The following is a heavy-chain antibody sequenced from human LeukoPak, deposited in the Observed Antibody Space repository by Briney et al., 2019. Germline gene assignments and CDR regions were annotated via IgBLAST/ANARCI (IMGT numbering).Heavy chain of an antibody. J-gene: IGHJ6*02. D-gene: IGHD1-26*01. CDR2: IFYSGSA. CDR3: ARLRSGSTPPPPHYYYGLDV. Sequence: SETLSLTCTVSGGSINDFYWTWIRQPPGKGLEWIGYIFYSGSANSNPSLESRVTRSVDTSKNQFSLKLSSVTAADTAAYYRARLRSGSTPPPPHYYYGLDVWGQGTTVIVSS. CDR1: GGSINDFY. V-gene: IGHV4-59*01.